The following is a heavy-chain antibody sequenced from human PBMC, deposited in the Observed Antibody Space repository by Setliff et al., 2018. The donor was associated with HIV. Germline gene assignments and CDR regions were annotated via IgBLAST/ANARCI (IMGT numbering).Heavy chain of an antibody. Sequence: PSETLSLTCSVSGGSINSDYWGWIRQPPGEGLEWIGSVSPGGTTYYNPSLKSRVTISVDTSQNQVSLKLTSVTAADTAVYYCARGGATGTTRLDYWGQGTLVTVSS. CDR2: VSPGGTT. D-gene: IGHD1-7*01. V-gene: IGHV4-38-2*02. J-gene: IGHJ4*02. CDR3: ARGGATGTTRLDY. CDR1: GGSINSDY.